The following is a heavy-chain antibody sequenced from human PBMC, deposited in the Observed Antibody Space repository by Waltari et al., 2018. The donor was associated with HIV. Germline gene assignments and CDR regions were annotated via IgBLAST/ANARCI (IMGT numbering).Heavy chain of an antibody. J-gene: IGHJ6*02. D-gene: IGHD6-6*01. Sequence: EVQLLESGGGLVQPGGSLRLSCAASGFTFSSYAMSWVRQAPGKGLEWVSAIRGSGGSTYYADSVKSRFTISRDNSKNTLYLQMNSLRAEDTAVYYCAKDLSSSPRYYYGRDVWGQGTTVTVSS. CDR2: IRGSGGST. V-gene: IGHV3-23*01. CDR3: AKDLSSSPRYYYGRDV. CDR1: GFTFSSYA.